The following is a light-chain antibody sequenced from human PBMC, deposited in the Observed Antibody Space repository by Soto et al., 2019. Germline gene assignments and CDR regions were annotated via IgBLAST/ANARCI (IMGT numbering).Light chain of an antibody. Sequence: DIQMTHSPSSLSASVVDRVTITFLASQCISNYLAWYQQKPGKVPKLLIYAASTLQSGVPSRFSGSGSGTDFTLTISSLQPEDVATYYCQKYNSAPLNFGPGTKVDIK. CDR3: QKYNSAPLN. V-gene: IGKV1-27*01. CDR1: QCISNY. J-gene: IGKJ3*01. CDR2: AAS.